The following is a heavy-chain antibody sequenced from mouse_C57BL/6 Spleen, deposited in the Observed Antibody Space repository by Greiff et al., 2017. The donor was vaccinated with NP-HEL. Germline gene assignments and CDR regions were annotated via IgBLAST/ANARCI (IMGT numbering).Heavy chain of an antibody. CDR1: GYAFSSSW. J-gene: IGHJ3*01. CDR2: IYPGDGDT. CDR3: ARGYGEGFAY. V-gene: IGHV1-82*01. Sequence: VKVVESGPELVKPGASVKISCKASGYAFSSSWMNWVKQRPGKGLEWIGRIYPGDGDTNYNGKFKGKATLTADKSSSTAYMQLSSLKSEDSAVYFWARGYGEGFAYWGQGTLSLSLQ. D-gene: IGHD1-1*01.